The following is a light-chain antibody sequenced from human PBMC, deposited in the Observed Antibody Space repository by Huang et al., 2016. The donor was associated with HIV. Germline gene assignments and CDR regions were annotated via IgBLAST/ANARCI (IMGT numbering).Light chain of an antibody. V-gene: IGKV3-11*01. CDR2: DAA. J-gene: IGKJ4*01. CDR1: QSVNTF. CDR3: QQRSNRPLT. Sequence: EIVLTQSPATLSLSPGERATISCRASQSVNTFLAWYQQKPGQAPRLRMYDAANRATGIPARFSGSGSGTDFTLTISSLEPEDFAVYYCQQRSNRPLTFGGGTKVEIK.